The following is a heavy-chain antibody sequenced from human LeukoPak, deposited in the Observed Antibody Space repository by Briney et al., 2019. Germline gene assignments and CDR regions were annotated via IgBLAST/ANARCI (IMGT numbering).Heavy chain of an antibody. V-gene: IGHV3-7*01. J-gene: IGHJ4*02. CDR2: IKQDGSEK. D-gene: IGHD3-22*01. Sequence: GGSLRLSCAASGFTFSSYWMSWVRQAPGKGLEWVANIKQDGSEKYYVDSVKGRSTISRDNAKNSLYLQMNSLRAEDTAVYYCARRGVYYDSSGYYYPFDYWGQGTLVTVSS. CDR1: GFTFSSYW. CDR3: ARRGVYYDSSGYYYPFDY.